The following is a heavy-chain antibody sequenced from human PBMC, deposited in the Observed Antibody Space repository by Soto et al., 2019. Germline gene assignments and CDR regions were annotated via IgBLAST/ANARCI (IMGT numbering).Heavy chain of an antibody. D-gene: IGHD2-8*01. Sequence: SETLSLTCAVSGGSISSGGYSWSWIRQPPGKGLEWIGYIYHSGSTYYNPSLKSRVTISVDRSKNQFSLKLSSVTAADTAVYYCARGPPNTYWGQGTLVTVSA. V-gene: IGHV4-30-2*01. CDR1: GGSISSGGYS. CDR3: ARGPPNTY. CDR2: IYHSGST. J-gene: IGHJ4*02.